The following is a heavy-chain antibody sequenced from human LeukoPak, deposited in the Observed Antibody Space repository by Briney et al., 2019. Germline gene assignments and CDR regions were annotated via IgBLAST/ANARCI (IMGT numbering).Heavy chain of an antibody. CDR1: GGSFSGYY. Sequence: SETLSLTCAVYGGSFSGYYWSWIRQPPGKGLEWIGEINHSGSTNYNPSLKSRVTISVDTSKNQFSLKLSSVTAADTAVYYCARAFSDAFDIWGQGTMVTVSS. V-gene: IGHV4-34*01. J-gene: IGHJ3*02. CDR3: ARAFSDAFDI. CDR2: INHSGST.